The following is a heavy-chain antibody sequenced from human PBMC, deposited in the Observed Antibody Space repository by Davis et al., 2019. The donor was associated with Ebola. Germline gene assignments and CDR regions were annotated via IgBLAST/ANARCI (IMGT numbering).Heavy chain of an antibody. Sequence: PSETLSLTCTVSGGSISTYYWNWIRQPPGKGLEWIGYVQNSGSANYNPSLKSRATISLDTSKNHFSLKLSSVTAADTAVYYCASTRFWTGYCFDYWGQGTLVTVSP. CDR2: VQNSGSA. V-gene: IGHV4-59*01. CDR1: GGSISTYY. J-gene: IGHJ4*02. CDR3: ASTRFWTGYCFDY. D-gene: IGHD3/OR15-3a*01.